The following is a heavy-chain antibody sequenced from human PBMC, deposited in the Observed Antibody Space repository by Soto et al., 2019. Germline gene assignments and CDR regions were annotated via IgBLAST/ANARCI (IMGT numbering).Heavy chain of an antibody. Sequence: PSETLPLTCTVSRSSISSDYWSWNRQPAGKELERIGRMYTSGSTNDYPSLKSRVTMAVGTSNNQCSLKLSSVTAADTALYYCARDPKGDGNWFDPWGQGTLVTVSS. CDR3: ARDPKGDGNWFDP. D-gene: IGHD3-16*01. CDR1: RSSISSDY. CDR2: MYTSGST. V-gene: IGHV4-4*07. J-gene: IGHJ5*02.